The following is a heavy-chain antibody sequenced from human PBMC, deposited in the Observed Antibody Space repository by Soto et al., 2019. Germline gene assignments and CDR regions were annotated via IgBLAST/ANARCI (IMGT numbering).Heavy chain of an antibody. V-gene: IGHV4-59*12. CDR2: IYYSEST. D-gene: IGHD4-17*01. CDR3: ARAGLIMTTVTTFDY. Sequence: SETLSLTCTVSGGSISSYYWSWIRQPPGKGLEWIGYIYYSESTNYNPSLKSRDTISVDTSKNQFSLKLSSVTAADTAVYYCARAGLIMTTVTTFDYWGQGTLVTVSS. CDR1: GGSISSYY. J-gene: IGHJ4*02.